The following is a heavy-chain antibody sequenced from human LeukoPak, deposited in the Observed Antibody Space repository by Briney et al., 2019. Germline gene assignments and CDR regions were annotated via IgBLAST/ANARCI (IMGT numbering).Heavy chain of an antibody. CDR3: ASRIITMVRGVINPWFDY. Sequence: SETLSLTCTISGGSISSSSYYWGWIRQPPGKGLEGIGSIYYSGSTYYNPSLKSRVTISVDTSKNQFSLKLSSVTAADTAVYYCASRIITMVRGVINPWFDYWGQGTLVTVPS. D-gene: IGHD3-10*01. CDR1: GGSISSSSYY. CDR2: IYYSGST. J-gene: IGHJ4*02. V-gene: IGHV4-39*07.